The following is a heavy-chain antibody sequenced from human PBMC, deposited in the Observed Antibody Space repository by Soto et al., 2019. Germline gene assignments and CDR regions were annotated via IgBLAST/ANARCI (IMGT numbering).Heavy chain of an antibody. CDR3: AKDWIAVVDTPAESFQH. CDR2: ISGSGGRT. D-gene: IGHD3-22*01. J-gene: IGHJ1*01. CDR1: GVTFSSYA. Sequence: EVQLLESGGGLVQPGGSLRLSCAASGVTFSSYAMSWVRQAPGKGLEWVSAISGSGGRTYYADSVKGRFTISRDNSKNTLYLQMNSLRAEHAAVYYCAKDWIAVVDTPAESFQHWGQGTLVTVSS. V-gene: IGHV3-23*01.